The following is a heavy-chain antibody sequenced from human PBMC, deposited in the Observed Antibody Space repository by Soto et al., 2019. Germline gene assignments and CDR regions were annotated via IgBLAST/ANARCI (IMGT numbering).Heavy chain of an antibody. D-gene: IGHD5-18*01. J-gene: IGHJ4*02. CDR2: ISGSGGST. V-gene: IGHV3-23*01. CDR1: GFTFSSYA. Sequence: HPGGSLRLSCAASGFTFSSYAMSWVRQAPGKGLEWVSAISGSGGSTHYADSVKGRFTISRDNSKNTLYLQMNSLRAEDTAVYYCAKDRPGAGMVKELDYWGQGTLVTVSS. CDR3: AKDRPGAGMVKELDY.